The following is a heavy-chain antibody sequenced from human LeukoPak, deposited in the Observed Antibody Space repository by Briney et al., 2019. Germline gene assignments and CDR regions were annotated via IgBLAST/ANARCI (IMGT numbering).Heavy chain of an antibody. D-gene: IGHD2-15*01. V-gene: IGHV3-30*03. J-gene: IGHJ4*02. CDR2: ISYDGSNK. CDR3: ARGQVVVAAPSDY. Sequence: PEGSLRLSCEGSGFIFSSYSMNWVRQAPGKGLEWVAVISYDGSNKYYADSVKGRFTISRGNSKNTLYLQMNSLRAEDTAVYYCARGQVVVAAPSDYWGQGTLVTVSS. CDR1: GFIFSSYS.